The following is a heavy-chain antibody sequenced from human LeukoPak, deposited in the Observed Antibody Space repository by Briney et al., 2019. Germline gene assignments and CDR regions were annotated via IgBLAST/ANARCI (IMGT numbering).Heavy chain of an antibody. CDR3: ARQYGRPFDY. CDR1: GYTFSSSL. V-gene: IGHV5-51*01. CDR2: IYPGDSDT. D-gene: IGHD4-17*01. Sequence: GESLKISCKGSGYTFSSSLIGWGRQMPGKGLELMRIIYPGDSDTRYSPSFQGQVTISADKSINTAYLQWSSLKATDTDIYYCARQYGRPFDYWGQGTLVTVSS. J-gene: IGHJ4*02.